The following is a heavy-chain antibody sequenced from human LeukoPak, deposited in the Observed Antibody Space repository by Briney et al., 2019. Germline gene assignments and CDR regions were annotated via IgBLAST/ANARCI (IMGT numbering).Heavy chain of an antibody. CDR3: ARDGRVVSSGWYDTFAEYYYYYMDV. CDR2: ISYDGNNK. V-gene: IGHV3-30*03. D-gene: IGHD6-19*01. J-gene: IGHJ6*03. CDR1: GFTFSSYG. Sequence: GGSLRLSCAASGFTFSSYGMSWVRQAPGKGLEWVAVISYDGNNKYYADSVKGRFTISRDNSKNTLYLQMNSLRVEDTAVYYCARDGRVVSSGWYDTFAEYYYYYMDVWGKGTTVTVSS.